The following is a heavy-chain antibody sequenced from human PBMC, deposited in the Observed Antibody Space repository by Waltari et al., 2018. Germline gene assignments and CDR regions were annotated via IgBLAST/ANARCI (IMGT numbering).Heavy chain of an antibody. Sequence: QLRLQESGPGLVRPSETLSLNCSVIGDSISNSNHYWGWIRQPPWRDLEWIGNIYYGGQPDYTPSLKSRATLSLDTPMNQFTLNLKSVTAADTAMYYCARLVSGGVSDSSPRNWFDPWGQGLLVSVSS. CDR2: IYYGGQP. CDR1: GDSISNSNHY. D-gene: IGHD2-21*02. J-gene: IGHJ5*02. CDR3: ARLVSGGVSDSSPRNWFDP. V-gene: IGHV4-39*07.